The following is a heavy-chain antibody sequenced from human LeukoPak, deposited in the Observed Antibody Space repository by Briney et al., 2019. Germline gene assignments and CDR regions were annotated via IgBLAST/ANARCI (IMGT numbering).Heavy chain of an antibody. J-gene: IGHJ6*02. Sequence: GGSLRLSCAASGFTFTDYAMSWVRQVPGKGLEWVSGISGGGVTTYYADSVKGRFTISRDNSKNTLYLQMNSLRADDTAIYYCARNQQLGGHSYYYYGMDVWGQGTMVTVSS. D-gene: IGHD3-16*01. CDR3: ARNQQLGGHSYYYYGMDV. V-gene: IGHV3-23*01. CDR2: ISGGGVTT. CDR1: GFTFTDYA.